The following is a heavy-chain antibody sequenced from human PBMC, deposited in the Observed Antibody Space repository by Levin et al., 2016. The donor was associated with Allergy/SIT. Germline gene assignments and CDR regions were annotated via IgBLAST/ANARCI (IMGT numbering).Heavy chain of an antibody. Sequence: GGSLRLSCAGSGATSGVTFSLYGMYWVRQAPGKGLEWVAFISNDGQDEFYAESVKGRFTVSRHNPKSTLYLQMNSLTFEDTAAYFCARENVVGTYVHYAMDVWGQQTTVTVSS. J-gene: IGHJ6*02. CDR1: GVTFSLYG. V-gene: IGHV3-30*03. CDR2: ISNDGQDE. CDR3: ARENVVGTYVHYAMDV. D-gene: IGHD2-21*02.